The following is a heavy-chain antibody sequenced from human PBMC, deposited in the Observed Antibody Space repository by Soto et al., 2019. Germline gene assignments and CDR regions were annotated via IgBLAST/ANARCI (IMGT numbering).Heavy chain of an antibody. Sequence: ASVKVSCKASGYTFTSYGISWVRQAHEQGLEWMGWISAYNGNTNYAQKLQGRVTMTTDTSTSTAYMELRGLRSDDTAVYYCARDALLYYDILTGRPYYFDYWGQGTLVTVSS. CDR1: GYTFTSYG. CDR3: ARDALLYYDILTGRPYYFDY. J-gene: IGHJ4*02. V-gene: IGHV1-18*01. CDR2: ISAYNGNT. D-gene: IGHD3-9*01.